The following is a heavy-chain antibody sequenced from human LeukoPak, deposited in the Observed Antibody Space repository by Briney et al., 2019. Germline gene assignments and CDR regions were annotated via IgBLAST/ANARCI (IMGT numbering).Heavy chain of an antibody. CDR1: GYTFTSYG. Sequence: GASVKVSCKASGYTFTSYGISWVRQAPGQGLEWMGWISAYNGNTNYARTLQGRVTMTTDTSTSTAYMELRSLRSDDTAVYYCARGDPRYCSSTSCYPHWFDPWGQGTLVTVSS. J-gene: IGHJ5*02. D-gene: IGHD2-2*01. CDR3: ARGDPRYCSSTSCYPHWFDP. CDR2: ISAYNGNT. V-gene: IGHV1-18*01.